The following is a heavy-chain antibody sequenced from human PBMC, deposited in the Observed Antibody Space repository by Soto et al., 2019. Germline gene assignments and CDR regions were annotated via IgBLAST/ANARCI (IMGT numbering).Heavy chain of an antibody. CDR3: ANVFSGYSRPNAFDI. V-gene: IGHV3-9*01. D-gene: IGHD3-22*01. Sequence: EVQLVESGGGLVQPGRSLRLSCAASGFTFDDYAMHWVRQAPGKGLEWVSGISWNSGSIGYADSVKGRFTISRDNAKNSLYLQMNSLRAQDTALYYCANVFSGYSRPNAFDIWGQGTMVTVSS. J-gene: IGHJ3*02. CDR1: GFTFDDYA. CDR2: ISWNSGSI.